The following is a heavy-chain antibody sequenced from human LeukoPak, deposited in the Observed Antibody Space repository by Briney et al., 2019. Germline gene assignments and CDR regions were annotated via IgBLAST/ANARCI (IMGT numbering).Heavy chain of an antibody. V-gene: IGHV4-59*08. J-gene: IGHJ4*02. CDR3: GRLRGAMTTVTSDFDY. D-gene: IGHD4-17*01. Sequence: SETLSLTCTVSGGSISSYYWSWIRQPPGKGLEWIGYIYYSGSTHYNPSLKSRVTISADMSKNQFSLKLSSVTAADTAVYYCGRLRGAMTTVTSDFDYWGQGTLVTVSS. CDR2: IYYSGST. CDR1: GGSISSYY.